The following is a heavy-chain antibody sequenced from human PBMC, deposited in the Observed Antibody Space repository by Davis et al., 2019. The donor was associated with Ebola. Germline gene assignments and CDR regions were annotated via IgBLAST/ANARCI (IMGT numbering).Heavy chain of an antibody. V-gene: IGHV1-2*04. CDR3: ASDMGGSYGGVDY. J-gene: IGHJ4*02. Sequence: ASVQVSCKASGYTFTGYYMHWVRQAPGQGLEWLGWINPNSGGTNYAQKFQGWVTMTRDTSISTAYMELSRLRSDDTAVYYCASDMGGSYGGVDYWGQGTLVTVSS. CDR1: GYTFTGYY. CDR2: INPNSGGT. D-gene: IGHD1-26*01.